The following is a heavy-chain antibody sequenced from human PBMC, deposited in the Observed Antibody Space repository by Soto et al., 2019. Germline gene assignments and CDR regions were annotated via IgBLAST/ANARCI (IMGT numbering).Heavy chain of an antibody. CDR3: ARVGNYYDSSGYIPWFDP. V-gene: IGHV4-4*02. CDR1: GGSSSSSNW. D-gene: IGHD3-22*01. Sequence: PSETLSLTCAVAGGSSSSSNWWSWVRQPPGKGLEWIGEIYHSGSTNYNPSLKSRVTISVDKSKNQFSLKLSSVTAADTAVYYCARVGNYYDSSGYIPWFDPWGQGTLVTGSS. CDR2: IYHSGST. J-gene: IGHJ5*02.